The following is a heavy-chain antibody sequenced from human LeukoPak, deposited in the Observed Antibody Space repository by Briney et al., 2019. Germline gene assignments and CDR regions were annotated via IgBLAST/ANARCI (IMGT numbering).Heavy chain of an antibody. Sequence: SDTLSLPCTVSGGSFSSYYWSWLRQPPGEGLEWIGYFYYSGSPNYHPSLKSRVTISVDTSKNQFSLKLSSVTAADTAAYYCARGPAETIFGVVIPSYYGMDVWGQGTTVTVSS. J-gene: IGHJ6*02. D-gene: IGHD3-3*01. V-gene: IGHV4-59*07. CDR2: FYYSGSP. CDR3: ARGPAETIFGVVIPSYYGMDV. CDR1: GGSFSSYY.